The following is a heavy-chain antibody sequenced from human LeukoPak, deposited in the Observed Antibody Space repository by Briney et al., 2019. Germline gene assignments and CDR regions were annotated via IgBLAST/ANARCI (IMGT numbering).Heavy chain of an antibody. Sequence: SETLSLTCTVSGASISSYYWSWIRQPPGKGLEWIGYIYYSGSTNYNPSLKSRVTISVDTSKNQFSLKLSSVTAADTAVYYCARSIAAAYNWFDRWGQGTLVTVSS. CDR1: GASISSYY. V-gene: IGHV4-59*08. D-gene: IGHD6-13*01. J-gene: IGHJ5*02. CDR3: ARSIAAAYNWFDR. CDR2: IYYSGST.